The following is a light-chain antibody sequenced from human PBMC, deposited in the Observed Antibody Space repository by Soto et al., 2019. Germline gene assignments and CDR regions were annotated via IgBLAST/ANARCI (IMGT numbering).Light chain of an antibody. CDR2: DAS. CDR1: QSVSTS. V-gene: IGKV3-11*01. J-gene: IGKJ4*01. CDR3: QQRSNWPPLT. Sequence: EIVLTQSPATLSLSPGERATLSCRASQSVSTSLAWYQQKLGEDTKVLIFDASNRVPGIPARFSGSGSGTDFTLPISSLEAEDFAVYYCQQRSNWPPLTFGGGTKVDIK.